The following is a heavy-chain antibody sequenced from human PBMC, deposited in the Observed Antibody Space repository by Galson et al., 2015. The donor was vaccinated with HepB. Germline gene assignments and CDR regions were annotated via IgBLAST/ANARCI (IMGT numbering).Heavy chain of an antibody. Sequence: SLRLSCAASGFTFSSYVMSWVRQAPGKGLEWVSTISGSGGSTYYADSVKGRFTISRDNSKNTLFLQMNSLRVEATAVYYCAKFLVTIEAGKRFDPWGQGTLVTVSS. J-gene: IGHJ5*02. D-gene: IGHD2/OR15-2a*01. CDR1: GFTFSSYV. CDR3: AKFLVTIEAGKRFDP. V-gene: IGHV3-23*01. CDR2: ISGSGGST.